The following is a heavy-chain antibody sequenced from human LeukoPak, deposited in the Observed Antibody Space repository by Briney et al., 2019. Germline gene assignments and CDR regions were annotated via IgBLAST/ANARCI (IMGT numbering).Heavy chain of an antibody. CDR2: IYPGDSDT. D-gene: IGHD1-26*01. J-gene: IGHJ4*02. Sequence: GESLKISCKGSGYNFNSYWIGWVRQMPGKGLEGMGIIYPGDSDTSYSPSFQGQVTISANKSISTAYLQWSTLKASDTAMYFCARRIGSSRSLDSWGQGTLVTVSS. CDR3: ARRIGSSRSLDS. CDR1: GYNFNSYW. V-gene: IGHV5-51*01.